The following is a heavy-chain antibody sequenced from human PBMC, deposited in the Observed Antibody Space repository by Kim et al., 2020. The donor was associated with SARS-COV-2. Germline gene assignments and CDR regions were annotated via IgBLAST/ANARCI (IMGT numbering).Heavy chain of an antibody. J-gene: IGHJ5*02. CDR3: ARAAYSSSSVEPVDP. D-gene: IGHD6-6*01. V-gene: IGHV4-59*13. CDR2: IYYSGST. Sequence: SETLSLTCTVSGGSISSYYWSLIRQPPGKGLEWIGYIYYSGSTNYNPSLKSRVTISVDTSKNQFSLKLSSVTAADTAVYYCARAAYSSSSVEPVDPWGQGTLVTVSS. CDR1: GGSISSYY.